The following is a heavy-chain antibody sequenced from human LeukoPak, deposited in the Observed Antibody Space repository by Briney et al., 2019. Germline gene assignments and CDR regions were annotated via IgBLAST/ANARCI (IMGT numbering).Heavy chain of an antibody. Sequence: GGSLRLSCAASGFTFSSYAMHWVRQAPGKGLEWVAVISYDGSNKYYADSVKGRFTISRDNSKNTLYLQMNSLRAEDTAVYYCARALSAAAGENWFDSWGQGTLVTVSS. CDR2: ISYDGSNK. J-gene: IGHJ5*01. D-gene: IGHD6-13*01. CDR1: GFTFSSYA. V-gene: IGHV3-30-3*01. CDR3: ARALSAAAGENWFDS.